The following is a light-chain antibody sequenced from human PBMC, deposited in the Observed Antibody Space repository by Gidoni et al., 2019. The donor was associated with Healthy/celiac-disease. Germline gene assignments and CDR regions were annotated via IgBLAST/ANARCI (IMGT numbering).Light chain of an antibody. CDR2: DSS. V-gene: IGKV3-11*01. CDR3: QQRSNWPALT. Sequence: EIVLTQSPATLSLSPGARATLSCRASQRVSSYLAWYQRKPGQAPRLRIYDSSNRATGIPARFSGSGSVTDFTLTISSLEAEDFAVYYCQQRSNWPALTFGGGTRVEIK. CDR1: QRVSSY. J-gene: IGKJ4*01.